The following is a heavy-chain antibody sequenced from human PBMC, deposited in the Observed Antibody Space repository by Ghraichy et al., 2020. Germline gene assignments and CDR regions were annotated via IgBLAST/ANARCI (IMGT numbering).Heavy chain of an antibody. J-gene: IGHJ5*02. CDR1: GGSISSYY. V-gene: IGHV4-4*09. Sequence: SETLSLTCTVSGGSISSYYWSWIRQPPGKGLEWIGYIYTSGSTNYNPSLKSRVTISVDTSKNQFSLKLSSVTAADTAVYYCARSYYDSSGYYPQNWFDPWGQGTLVTVSS. CDR2: IYTSGST. CDR3: ARSYYDSSGYYPQNWFDP. D-gene: IGHD3-22*01.